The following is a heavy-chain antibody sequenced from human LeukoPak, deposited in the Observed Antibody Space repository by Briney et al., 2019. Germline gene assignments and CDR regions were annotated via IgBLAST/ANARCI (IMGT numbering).Heavy chain of an antibody. D-gene: IGHD6-19*01. J-gene: IGHJ3*02. V-gene: IGHV3-33*01. CDR1: GFTFSSYG. CDR3: ARDPIAVAGDAFDI. Sequence: GGSLRLSCAASGFTFSSYGMHWVRQAPGKGLEWVAVIWYDGSNKYYADSVKGRFTISRDNSKNTLYLQMNSLRAEDTAVYYCARDPIAVAGDAFDIWSQGTMVTVSS. CDR2: IWYDGSNK.